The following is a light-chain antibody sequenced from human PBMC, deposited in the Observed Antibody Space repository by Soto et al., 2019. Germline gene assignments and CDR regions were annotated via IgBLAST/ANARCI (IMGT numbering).Light chain of an antibody. CDR1: QSVSSSY. CDR2: GAS. Sequence: EIVLTQSPGTLSLSPGARAPLSCRARQSVSSSYLAWYQQKPGQAPRLLIYGASSRATGIPDRFSGSGSETDFTLTINRLEPEDFALYYCQHYHSGHRIAFGQGTRLEIK. J-gene: IGKJ5*01. CDR3: QHYHSGHRIA. V-gene: IGKV3-20*01.